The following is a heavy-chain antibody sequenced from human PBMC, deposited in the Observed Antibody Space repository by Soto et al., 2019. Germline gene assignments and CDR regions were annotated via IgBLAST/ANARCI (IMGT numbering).Heavy chain of an antibody. CDR1: GCTFSSYA. J-gene: IGHJ4*02. V-gene: IGHV1-18*01. D-gene: IGHD3-3*01. Sequence: GASVKVSCKASGCTFSSYAISWVRQAPGQGLEWMGWISANIGTTNYAQKLQGRVTMTTDTSTSTAYMELRSLRSDDTAVYYCARGSIFGVVPNYFDYWGQGTLVTVPQ. CDR2: ISANIGTT. CDR3: ARGSIFGVVPNYFDY.